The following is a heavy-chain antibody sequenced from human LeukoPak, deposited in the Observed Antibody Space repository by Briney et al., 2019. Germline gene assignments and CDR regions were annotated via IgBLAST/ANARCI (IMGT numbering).Heavy chain of an antibody. CDR2: IIPIFGTA. J-gene: IGHJ4*02. V-gene: IGHV1-69*06. D-gene: IGHD6-13*01. CDR3: ASGRPAAAGGKPFDY. Sequence: ASVKVSCKASGGTFSSYAISWVRQAPGQGLEWMGGIIPIFGTANYAQKFQGRVTITADKSTSTAYMELSSLRSEDTAVYYCASGRPAAAGGKPFDYWGQGTLVTVSS. CDR1: GGTFSSYA.